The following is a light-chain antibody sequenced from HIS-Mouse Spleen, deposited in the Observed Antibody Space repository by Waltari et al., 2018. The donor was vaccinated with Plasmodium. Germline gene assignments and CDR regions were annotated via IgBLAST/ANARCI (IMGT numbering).Light chain of an antibody. CDR2: DVS. CDR1: SSDVGGYNY. J-gene: IGLJ3*02. Sequence: QSALTQPRSVSGSPGQSVTISCTGTSSDVGGYNYVSWYQQHPGKAPKLSIYDVSKRPSGVPDGFSGAKSGNTASLTISGLQAEDEADYYCCSYAGSYTWVFGGGTKLTVL. CDR3: CSYAGSYTWV. V-gene: IGLV2-11*01.